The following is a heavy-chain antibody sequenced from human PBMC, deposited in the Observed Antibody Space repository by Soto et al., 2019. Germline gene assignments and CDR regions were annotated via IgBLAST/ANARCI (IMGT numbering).Heavy chain of an antibody. D-gene: IGHD3-9*01. CDR3: ARVNSLMISDYDILTGPYYYYYMDV. CDR1: GYTFTSYG. Sequence: GASVKVSCKASGYTFTSYGISWVRQAPGQGLEWMGWISAYNGNTNYAQKLQGRVTMTTDTSTSTAYMELRSLRSDDTAVYYCARVNSLMISDYDILTGPYYYYYMDVWGKGTTVTVSS. J-gene: IGHJ6*03. V-gene: IGHV1-18*01. CDR2: ISAYNGNT.